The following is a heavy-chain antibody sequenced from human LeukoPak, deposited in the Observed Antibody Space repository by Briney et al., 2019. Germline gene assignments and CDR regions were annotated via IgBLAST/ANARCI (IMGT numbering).Heavy chain of an antibody. CDR1: GFTFNNYA. CDR2: ISGSGGTT. Sequence: GGSLRLSCAASGFTFNNYAMNWVRQAPGKGLEWVSVISGSGGTTYYADSVKGRFTISRDSSKNTLYLQMNSLRAEDTAVYYCARGYSSGLHFDYWGQGTLVTVSS. CDR3: ARGYSSGLHFDY. D-gene: IGHD6-19*01. J-gene: IGHJ4*02. V-gene: IGHV3-23*01.